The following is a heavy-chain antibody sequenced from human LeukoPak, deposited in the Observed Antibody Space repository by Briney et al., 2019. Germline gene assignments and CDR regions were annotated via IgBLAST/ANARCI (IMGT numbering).Heavy chain of an antibody. CDR2: IYYSGST. D-gene: IGHD6-13*01. V-gene: IGHV4-39*07. J-gene: IGHJ2*01. Sequence: PSETLSLTCTVSGGSISSSSSYWGWIRQPPGKGLEWIGSIYYSGSTYYNPSLKSRVTISVDTSKNQFSLKLSSVTAADTAVYYCARVYYSNSYDYWYFDLWGRGTLVTVSS. CDR3: ARVYYSNSYDYWYFDL. CDR1: GGSISSSSSY.